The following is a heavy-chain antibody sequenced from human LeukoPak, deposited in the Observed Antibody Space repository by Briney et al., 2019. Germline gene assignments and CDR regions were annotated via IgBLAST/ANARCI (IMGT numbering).Heavy chain of an antibody. Sequence: GASLQISCKGSGYSFTSYWIGWLRQMPGKSLEWMGIIYPGDSDTRYSPSFQGQVTISADKSIRTAYLQWSSLKASDTAIYYCARHHDYGDYGCFDYWGQGTLVTVSS. CDR1: GYSFTSYW. CDR3: ARHHDYGDYGCFDY. CDR2: IYPGDSDT. V-gene: IGHV5-51*01. J-gene: IGHJ4*02. D-gene: IGHD4-17*01.